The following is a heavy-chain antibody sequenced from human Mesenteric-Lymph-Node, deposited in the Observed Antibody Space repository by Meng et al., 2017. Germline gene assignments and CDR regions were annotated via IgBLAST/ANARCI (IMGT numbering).Heavy chain of an antibody. CDR1: VAPINSGRHY. J-gene: IGHJ5*02. CDR2: TYYSGST. CDR3: NAYTAGGGGLGS. D-gene: IGHD3-16*01. Sequence: SAPALSTPPGPLSPTCTARVAPINSGRHYWGALGQPPGRGLEWIGYTYYSGSTSNNPSLKSRVTISVDTSKTQFSLKLSSVTAADTAVYYCNAYTAGGGGLGSWGQGTLVTVSS. V-gene: IGHV4-30-4*02.